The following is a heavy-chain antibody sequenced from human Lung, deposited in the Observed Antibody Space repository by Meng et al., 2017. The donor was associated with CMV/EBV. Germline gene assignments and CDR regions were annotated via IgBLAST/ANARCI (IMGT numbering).Heavy chain of an antibody. CDR2: IDSSSTYI. Sequence: GGSLRLSCVASGFSISCYNMNWVRQAPGKGLEWVSLIDSSSTYILYADSVKGRFTISRDNAKNSLYLQMNSLRAEDTAVYYCAREITIFGAVKNRVNAVDNWGQGTXVTVSS. CDR3: AREITIFGAVKNRVNAVDN. CDR1: GFSISCYN. D-gene: IGHD3-3*01. V-gene: IGHV3-21*01. J-gene: IGHJ3*02.